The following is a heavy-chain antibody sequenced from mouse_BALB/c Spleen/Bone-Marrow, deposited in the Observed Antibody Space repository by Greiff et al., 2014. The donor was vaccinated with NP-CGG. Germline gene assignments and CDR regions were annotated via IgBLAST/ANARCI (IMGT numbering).Heavy chain of an antibody. CDR1: GYTFTSYV. V-gene: IGHV1-14*01. Sequence: VHVKQSGPEQVKPGASVKMSCEASGYTFTSYVMHWVKQRPGQGLEWLGYIIPYNDGTNYNEKFKGKATLTSDKSSSTAYMELSSLTSEDSAVYYCARPYCYGSSGGSWFAYWGQGTLVNVSA. CDR2: IIPYNDGT. CDR3: ARPYCYGSSGGSWFAY. J-gene: IGHJ3*01. D-gene: IGHD1-1*01.